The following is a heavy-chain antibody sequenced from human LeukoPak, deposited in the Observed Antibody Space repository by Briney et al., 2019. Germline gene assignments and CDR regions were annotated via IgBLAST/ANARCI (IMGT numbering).Heavy chain of an antibody. CDR2: IYYSGHT. D-gene: IGHD5-12*01. Sequence: PSETLSLTCAVSGDSLNTYYWNWIRQTPGKGLEWIGYIYYSGHTDSNPSLKSLVTISVDTSKNQFSLSLRSVTAADTAVYFCATYKENKVATRGFDYWGQGTLVTVSS. CDR1: GDSLNTYY. V-gene: IGHV4-59*08. CDR3: ATYKENKVATRGFDY. J-gene: IGHJ4*02.